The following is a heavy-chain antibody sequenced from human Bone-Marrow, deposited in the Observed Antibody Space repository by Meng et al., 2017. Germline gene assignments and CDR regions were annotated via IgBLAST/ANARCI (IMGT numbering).Heavy chain of an antibody. V-gene: IGHV4-61*02. D-gene: IGHD3-22*01. CDR3: ARFDSSGYYYVDAFDI. Sequence: SETLSLTCTVSGGSISSGSYYWSWIRQPVGKGLEWIGRIYTSGSTNYNPSLKSRVTISVDTSKNQFSLKLSSVTAADTAVYYCARFDSSGYYYVDAFDIWGQGTMVTVSS. CDR2: IYTSGST. CDR1: GGSISSGSYY. J-gene: IGHJ3*02.